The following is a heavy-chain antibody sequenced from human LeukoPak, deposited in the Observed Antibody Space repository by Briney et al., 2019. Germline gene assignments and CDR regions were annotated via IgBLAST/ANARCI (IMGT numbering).Heavy chain of an antibody. CDR2: ISGSSSHT. J-gene: IGHJ4*02. CDR3: AKEHDYSNAAPEWGFDS. Sequence: GSLRLSCAASGFTFSIYAMSWVRQAPGKGLEWVSGISGSSSHTLDADSVRGRFIISRDNTRNTLYLHMNSLRAEDTALYYCAKEHDYSNAAPEWGFDSWGQGTLVTVSS. V-gene: IGHV3-23*01. CDR1: GFTFSIYA. D-gene: IGHD3-3*01.